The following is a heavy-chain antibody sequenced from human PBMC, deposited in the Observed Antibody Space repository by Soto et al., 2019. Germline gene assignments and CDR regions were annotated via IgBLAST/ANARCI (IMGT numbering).Heavy chain of an antibody. CDR3: ATCIWTSYYYYNMDV. Sequence: VKVSCKASGGTFTDYAISWVRQAPGQGLQWMGGIIPLFGATNYAQSFQGRVTITADKFTNTAHMELSSLGSDDTAVYYCATCIWTSYYYYNMDVWGQGTTVTVSS. D-gene: IGHD3-3*01. V-gene: IGHV1-69*06. J-gene: IGHJ6*02. CDR1: GGTFTDYA. CDR2: IIPLFGAT.